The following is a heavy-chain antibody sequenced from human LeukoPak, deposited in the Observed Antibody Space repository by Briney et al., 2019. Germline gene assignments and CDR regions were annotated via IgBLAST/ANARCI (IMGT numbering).Heavy chain of an antibody. V-gene: IGHV1-18*01. J-gene: IGHJ4*02. CDR1: GYTFTSYG. Sequence: ASVKVSCKASGYTFTSYGISWVRQAPGQGLEWMGWISPYNGNTNYAQKLQGRVTMTTDTSTSTAYMELRSLRSDDTAVYYWARETVYYDILTGYVLWGQGTLVTASS. CDR3: ARETVYYDILTGYVL. D-gene: IGHD3-9*01. CDR2: ISPYNGNT.